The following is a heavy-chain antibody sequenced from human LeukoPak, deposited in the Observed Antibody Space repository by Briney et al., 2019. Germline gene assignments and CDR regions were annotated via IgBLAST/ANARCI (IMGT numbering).Heavy chain of an antibody. CDR1: GGTFTSYA. D-gene: IGHD1-7*01. CDR2: IIPILGIA. CDR3: ARSRTGTFRD. Sequence: SVKVSCKASGGTFTSYAISWVRQAPGQGLEWRGRIIPILGIANYAQKFQGRVTITADKSTSTAYMELSSLRSEDTAVYYCARSRTGTFRDWGQGTLVTVSS. J-gene: IGHJ4*02. V-gene: IGHV1-69*04.